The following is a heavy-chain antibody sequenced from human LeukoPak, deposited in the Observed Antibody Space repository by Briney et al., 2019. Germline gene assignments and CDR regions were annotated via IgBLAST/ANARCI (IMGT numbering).Heavy chain of an antibody. D-gene: IGHD3-10*02. CDR1: GIAVSDNY. Sequence: GGSLRLSCAASGIAVSDNYMGWVRQAPGKGLEWVSVISSDGKTDHADSVKGRFTISRDNSKNTVSLQMNILRAEDTAVYYCVRDQQWRIYSGRFYPQAKAYYYYAMDVWGQGTTVSVSS. V-gene: IGHV3-66*01. J-gene: IGHJ6*02. CDR3: VRDQQWRIYSGRFYPQAKAYYYYAMDV. CDR2: ISSDGKT.